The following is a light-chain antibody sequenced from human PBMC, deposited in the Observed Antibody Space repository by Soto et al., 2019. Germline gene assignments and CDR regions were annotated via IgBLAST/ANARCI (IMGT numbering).Light chain of an antibody. CDR3: CSYAGSSTYV. CDR2: EGS. V-gene: IGLV2-23*01. CDR1: SSDVGSYNL. Sequence: QSALTQPASVSGSPGQSITISCTGTSSDVGSYNLVSWYQQHPGKAPKLMIYEGSKRPSGVSNRFSGSKSGNTAPLTISGLQAEEEADYYCCSYAGSSTYVFGTGTKVTVL. J-gene: IGLJ1*01.